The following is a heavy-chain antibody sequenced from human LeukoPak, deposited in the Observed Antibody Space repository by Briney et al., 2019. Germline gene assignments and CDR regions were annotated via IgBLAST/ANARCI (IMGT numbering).Heavy chain of an antibody. J-gene: IGHJ4*02. Sequence: GGSLRLSCAASGFTFSSYSMSWVRQAPGKGLEWVSSISSSSSYIYYADSVKGRFTISRDNAKNSLYLQMNSLRAEDTAVYYCARDRRWELPLDYWGQGTLVTVSS. D-gene: IGHD1-26*01. CDR1: GFTFSSYS. V-gene: IGHV3-21*01. CDR2: ISSSSSYI. CDR3: ARDRRWELPLDY.